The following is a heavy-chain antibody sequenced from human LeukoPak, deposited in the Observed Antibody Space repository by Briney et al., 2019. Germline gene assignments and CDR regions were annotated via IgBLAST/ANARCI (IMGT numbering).Heavy chain of an antibody. CDR3: AREATYDSSVDP. CDR1: GGTFSSYA. Sequence: SVKVSCKASGGTFSSYAISWVRQAPGQGLEWMGGIIPIFGTANYAQKFQGRVTITRDTSASTAYMELSSLRSEDTAVYYCAREATYDSSVDPWGQGTLVTVSS. J-gene: IGHJ5*02. CDR2: IIPIFGTA. D-gene: IGHD3-22*01. V-gene: IGHV1-69*05.